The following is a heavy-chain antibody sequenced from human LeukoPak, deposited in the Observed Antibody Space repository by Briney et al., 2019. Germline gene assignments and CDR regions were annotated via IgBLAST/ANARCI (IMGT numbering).Heavy chain of an antibody. Sequence: PGGSLRLSCAASGFIFSTYAMTWLRQAPGKGLEWVSSISRTTSFKYYADSLKGRFTISRDNIKNSLYLQMNSLRAEDTAVYYCVRGVIVGDVWGQGTTVTVSS. J-gene: IGHJ6*02. V-gene: IGHV3-21*01. CDR3: VRGVIVGDV. D-gene: IGHD1-26*01. CDR1: GFIFSTYA. CDR2: ISRTTSFK.